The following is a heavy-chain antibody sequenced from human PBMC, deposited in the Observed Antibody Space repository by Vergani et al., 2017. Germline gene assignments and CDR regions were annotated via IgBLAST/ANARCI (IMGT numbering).Heavy chain of an antibody. Sequence: QVQLQQWGGGLLTPSETLSLTCVVNGGSFTIYHWTWIRQSPGAGLEWVGDIDHTGRPDYNPSLKSRLTLSVDKSRNQFSLTLNSVTATDTAIYFCARVNTETNGQLYYNYYMDVWGQGTAGTVS. CDR1: GGSFTIYH. D-gene: IGHD4-11*01. CDR3: ARVNTETNGQLYYNYYMDV. V-gene: IGHV4-34*01. CDR2: IDHTGRP. J-gene: IGHJ6*03.